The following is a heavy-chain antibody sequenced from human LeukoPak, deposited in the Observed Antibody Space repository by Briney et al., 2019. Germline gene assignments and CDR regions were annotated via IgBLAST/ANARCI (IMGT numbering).Heavy chain of an antibody. V-gene: IGHV3-53*04. Sequence: GGSLRLSCAASGFTFSSYAMSWVRQAPGKGLEWVSVIYSGGSTYYADSVKGRFTISRHNSKNTLYLQMNSLRAEDTAVYYCARERGELRSAFDIWGQGTMVTVSS. CDR3: ARERGELRSAFDI. CDR1: GFTFSSYA. D-gene: IGHD1-26*01. CDR2: IYSGGST. J-gene: IGHJ3*02.